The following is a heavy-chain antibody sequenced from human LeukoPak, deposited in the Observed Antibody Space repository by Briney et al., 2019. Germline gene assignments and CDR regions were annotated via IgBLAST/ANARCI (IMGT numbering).Heavy chain of an antibody. V-gene: IGHV1-69*05. CDR2: IIPIFGTT. CDR1: GCTFSSYG. CDR3: ARGGYYNSSGYFDY. D-gene: IGHD3-22*01. Sequence: GSSVKVSCKASGCTFSSYGISWVRQAPGQGLEWMGGIIPIFGTTNYAQKFQGRVTITTDESTSTAYMERSSLRSEDTALYYYARGGYYNSSGYFDYWGQGTLVTVSS. J-gene: IGHJ4*02.